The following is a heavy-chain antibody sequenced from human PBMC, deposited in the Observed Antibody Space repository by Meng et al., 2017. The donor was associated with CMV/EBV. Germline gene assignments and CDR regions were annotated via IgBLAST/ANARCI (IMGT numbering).Heavy chain of an antibody. D-gene: IGHD1-26*01. Sequence: ASVKVSCKASGYTFTGYYMHWVRQAPGQGLEWMGWINPNSGGTYYAQKFQGRVTMTRDTSISTAYMELSRLRSDDTAVYYCARVIVGASPSFGYWGQGTLVTVSS. CDR3: ARVIVGASPSFGY. CDR2: INPNSGGT. V-gene: IGHV1-2*02. CDR1: GYTFTGYY. J-gene: IGHJ4*02.